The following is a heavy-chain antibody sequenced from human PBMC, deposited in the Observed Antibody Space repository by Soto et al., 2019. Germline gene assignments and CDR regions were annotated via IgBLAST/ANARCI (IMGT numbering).Heavy chain of an antibody. CDR2: INPKFGDT. V-gene: IGHV1-2*02. CDR1: GYTFTAYY. CDR3: ARTIDYYYGRGSGTGHGV. Sequence: QVKLVQSGAEVKEPGDSVRVSCEASGYTFTAYYIHWVRRAPGQGLEWMGWINPKFGDTTYAQDFQGRVSMTRDMSISTVYMELSRLTSDDTAIYYCARTIDYYYGRGSGTGHGVWGQGTTVTVFS. J-gene: IGHJ6*02. D-gene: IGHD3-10*02.